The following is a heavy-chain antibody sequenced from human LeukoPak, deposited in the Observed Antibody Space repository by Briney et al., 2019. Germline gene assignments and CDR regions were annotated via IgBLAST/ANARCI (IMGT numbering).Heavy chain of an antibody. Sequence: GRSLRLSCAASGFTFSSYGMHWVHQAPGKGLEWVAVISYDGSNKYYADSVKGRFTISRDNSKNTLYLQMNSLRAEDTAVYYCAKLRGPTVVTSMDVWGQGTTVTVSS. CDR3: AKLRGPTVVTSMDV. D-gene: IGHD4-23*01. V-gene: IGHV3-30*18. CDR2: ISYDGSNK. J-gene: IGHJ6*02. CDR1: GFTFSSYG.